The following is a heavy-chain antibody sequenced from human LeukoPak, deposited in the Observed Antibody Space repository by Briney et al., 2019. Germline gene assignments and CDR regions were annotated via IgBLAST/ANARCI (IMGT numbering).Heavy chain of an antibody. Sequence: GGSLRLSCAASGFTFSSYSMNWVRQAPGKGLEWVSSISSSSSYIYYADSVKGRFTISRDNAKNSLYLQMNSLRAEDTAVYYCARDPYSYYDFWSGYYIWFDPWGQGTLVTVSS. CDR1: GFTFSSYS. J-gene: IGHJ5*02. CDR2: ISSSSSYI. V-gene: IGHV3-21*01. CDR3: ARDPYSYYDFWSGYYIWFDP. D-gene: IGHD3-3*01.